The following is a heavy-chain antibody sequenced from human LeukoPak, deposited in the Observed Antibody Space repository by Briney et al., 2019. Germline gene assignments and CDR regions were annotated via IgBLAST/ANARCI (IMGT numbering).Heavy chain of an antibody. V-gene: IGHV3-48*03. J-gene: IGHJ4*02. CDR2: IGTSGSTI. CDR1: GFTFNSYE. D-gene: IGHD3-10*01. Sequence: GGSLRLSCTASGFTFNSYEMNWVRQAPGKGLEWVSYIGTSGSTIYYADSLKGRFTISRDNAKNSLYLQMNSLRAEDTAVYYCARYRSSGSYYIDYWGQGTLVTVSS. CDR3: ARYRSSGSYYIDY.